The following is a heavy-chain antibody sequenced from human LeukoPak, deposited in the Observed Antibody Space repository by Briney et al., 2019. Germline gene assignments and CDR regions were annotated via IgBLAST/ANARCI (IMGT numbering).Heavy chain of an antibody. CDR3: ARHFYCSSTSCYLPIGY. CDR2: IYSGGST. V-gene: IGHV3-66*04. J-gene: IGHJ4*02. Sequence: LRLSCAASGFTFSSYSMSWVRQAPGKGLEWVSVIYSGGSTYYADSVKGRFTISRDNSKNTLYLQMNSLRAEDTAVYYCARHFYCSSTSCYLPIGYWGQGTLVTVSS. D-gene: IGHD2-2*01. CDR1: GFTFSSYS.